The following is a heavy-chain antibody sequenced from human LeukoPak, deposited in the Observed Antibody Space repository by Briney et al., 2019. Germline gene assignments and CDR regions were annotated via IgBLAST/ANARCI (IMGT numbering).Heavy chain of an antibody. CDR3: VRAPRYCSGGSCYPDY. CDR2: INSDGSST. J-gene: IGHJ4*02. D-gene: IGHD2-15*01. V-gene: IGHV3-74*03. Sequence: QPGGSLRLSCAASGFFFRSHWMDWVRQAPGNGLGWVSRINSDGSSTTYADSVKGRFIIARDNAENTLYLQMNSLRVEDTAVYYCVRAPRYCSGGSCYPDYWGQGTLVTVSS. CDR1: GFFFRSHW.